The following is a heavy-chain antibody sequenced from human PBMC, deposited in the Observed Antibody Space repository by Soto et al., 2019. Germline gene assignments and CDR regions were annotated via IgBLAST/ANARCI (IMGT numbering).Heavy chain of an antibody. J-gene: IGHJ4*02. CDR1: GYSFTTYY. CDR3: ARNDKSGLDY. V-gene: IGHV1-46*01. Sequence: QVQLVQSGAEVKKPGASMQVSCKASGYSFTTYYIHWVRQAPGQGLEWMGFINPSGGSTSYAQKFQGRVTMTRDTSTSTVYMELRSLRSEDTAVYYCARNDKSGLDYWGQGTLVTVSS. D-gene: IGHD1-1*01. CDR2: INPSGGST.